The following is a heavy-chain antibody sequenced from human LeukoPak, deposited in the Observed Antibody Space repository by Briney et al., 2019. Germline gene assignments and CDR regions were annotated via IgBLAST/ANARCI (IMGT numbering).Heavy chain of an antibody. Sequence: GGSLRLSCAASGFTFSSYGMHWVRQAPGKGLEWVANIKQDGSEKYYVDSVKGRFTISRDNAKNSLYLQMNSLRAEDTAVYCCARRRYSGSSQHFDYWGLGTLVTVSS. CDR3: ARRRYSGSSQHFDY. CDR2: IKQDGSEK. V-gene: IGHV3-7*01. CDR1: GFTFSSYG. D-gene: IGHD1-26*01. J-gene: IGHJ4*02.